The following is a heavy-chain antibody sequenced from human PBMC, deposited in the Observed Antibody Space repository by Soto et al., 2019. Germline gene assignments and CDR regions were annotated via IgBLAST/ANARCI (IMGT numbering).Heavy chain of an antibody. Sequence: GGSLRLSCAASGFTFSSHAMSWVRQAPGKGLEWVSSISVSGGSTYYADSVKGRFTISRDNSKNTVYLQMNSLGAEDTAVYYCAKVNGPGDYHYYGMDVWGQGTTVTV. D-gene: IGHD3-10*01. J-gene: IGHJ6*02. V-gene: IGHV3-23*01. CDR1: GFTFSSHA. CDR2: ISVSGGST. CDR3: AKVNGPGDYHYYGMDV.